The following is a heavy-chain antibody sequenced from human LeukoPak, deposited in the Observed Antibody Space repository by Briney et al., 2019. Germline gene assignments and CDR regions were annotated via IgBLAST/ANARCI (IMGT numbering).Heavy chain of an antibody. J-gene: IGHJ4*02. D-gene: IGHD3-22*01. V-gene: IGHV3-48*01. CDR1: GFTFSSHS. CDR2: ISSSSTI. Sequence: GGSLRLSCAASGFTFSSHSMNWDRQAPGKGLEWVSYISSSSTIYYADSVKGRFTISRDNAKNSLYLQMNSLRAEDTAVYYCARGAYYYEDWGQGTLVTVSS. CDR3: ARGAYYYED.